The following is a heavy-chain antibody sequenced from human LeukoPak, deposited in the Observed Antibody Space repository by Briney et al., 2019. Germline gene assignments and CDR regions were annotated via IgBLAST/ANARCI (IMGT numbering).Heavy chain of an antibody. Sequence: GGSLRLSCAASGFTFSNYAVHWVRQSPGKGLEWLATISDDGDNQYYADSVKGRFTISRDNSKNTLHLQVNSLRVEDTATFYCARRNDFVWGTYRLFGTSFDYWGQGTLVTVSS. CDR2: ISDDGDNQ. CDR1: GFTFSNYA. D-gene: IGHD3-16*02. CDR3: ARRNDFVWGTYRLFGTSFDY. J-gene: IGHJ4*02. V-gene: IGHV3-30-3*01.